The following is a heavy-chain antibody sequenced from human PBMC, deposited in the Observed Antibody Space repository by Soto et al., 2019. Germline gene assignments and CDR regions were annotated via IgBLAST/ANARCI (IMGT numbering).Heavy chain of an antibody. CDR3: ARATYYYGSGSYSNGFDP. J-gene: IGHJ5*02. CDR2: ISSNGGST. V-gene: IGHV3-64*01. D-gene: IGHD3-10*01. Sequence: PGTGLEYVSAISSNGGSTYYANSVKGRFTISRDNSKNTLYLQRGSLRAEDRAVYYCARATYYYGSGSYSNGFDPWGQGTRVTVPS.